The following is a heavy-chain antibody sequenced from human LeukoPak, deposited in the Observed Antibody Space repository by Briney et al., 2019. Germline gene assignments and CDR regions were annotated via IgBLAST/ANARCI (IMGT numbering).Heavy chain of an antibody. J-gene: IGHJ3*02. V-gene: IGHV1-2*04. CDR1: GYTFTGYY. CDR2: INPNSGGT. CDR3: ARQIVVVPDTDAFDI. D-gene: IGHD2-2*01. Sequence: ASVKVSCKASGYTFTGYYMHWLRQAPGQGLEWLGWINPNSGGTNYAQKFQGWVTMTRDTSISTPYMELSRLRSDDTAVYYCARQIVVVPDTDAFDIWGQGTMVTVSS.